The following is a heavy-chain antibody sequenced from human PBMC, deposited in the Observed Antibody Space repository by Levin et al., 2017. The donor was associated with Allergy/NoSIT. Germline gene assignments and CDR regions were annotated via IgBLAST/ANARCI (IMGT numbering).Heavy chain of an antibody. CDR2: ISGSGGST. J-gene: IGHJ4*02. D-gene: IGHD6-6*01. Sequence: GGSLRLSCAASGFTFSSYAMSWVRQAPGKGLEWVSAISGSGGSTYYADSVKGRFTISRDNSKNTLYLQMNSLRAEDTAVYYCAKLSGIAARTGGWLDYWGQGTLVTVSS. CDR1: GFTFSSYA. CDR3: AKLSGIAARTGGWLDY. V-gene: IGHV3-23*01.